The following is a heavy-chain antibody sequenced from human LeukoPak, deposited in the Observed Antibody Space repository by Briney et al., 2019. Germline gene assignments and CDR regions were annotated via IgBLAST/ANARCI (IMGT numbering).Heavy chain of an antibody. CDR3: ARRGNANFFDY. CDR2: IHDSGST. Sequence: SETLSLTCTVSGGSISSYDWSWIRQPPGKGLEWIAYIHDSGSTDYNPSLKSRVTISVETSKNQFSLKLSSVTAAGTAVYHCARRGNANFFDYWGQGTLAIVSS. V-gene: IGHV4-59*01. CDR1: GGSISSYD. J-gene: IGHJ4*02.